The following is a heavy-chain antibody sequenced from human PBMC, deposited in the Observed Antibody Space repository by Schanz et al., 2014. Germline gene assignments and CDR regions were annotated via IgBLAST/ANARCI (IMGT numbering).Heavy chain of an antibody. CDR2: ISGYTGDT. D-gene: IGHD1-26*01. V-gene: IGHV1-18*01. Sequence: QVQLIQSGAEVKKPGASVTVSCKASGYDFHIYAYSWVRQAPGQGPEWIGWISGYTGDTKYAQKFQHRVNMTTDRTTSTVYMELRSLRFDDTAVYFCARDNGRIPAANSFDYWGQGTRXTVSS. CDR3: ARDNGRIPAANSFDY. J-gene: IGHJ4*02. CDR1: GYDFHIYA.